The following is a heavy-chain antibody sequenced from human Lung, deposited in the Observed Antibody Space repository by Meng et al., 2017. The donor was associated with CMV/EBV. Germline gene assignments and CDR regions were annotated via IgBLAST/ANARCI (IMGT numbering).Heavy chain of an antibody. V-gene: IGHV4-61*02. D-gene: IGHD5-18*01. CDR1: GGSIPSGNNF. Sequence: QVQLQEAGPGLVRPSSTLPLTHIVSGGSIPSGNNFWSWIRQPAGKGVEGMGRIYTSGTTNYNRSLSSRVTISVDTSKNQFPLKLTSVTAADTAVYFCARASGYSAEPFDSWGQGTLVTVSS. CDR3: ARASGYSAEPFDS. J-gene: IGHJ4*02. CDR2: IYTSGTT.